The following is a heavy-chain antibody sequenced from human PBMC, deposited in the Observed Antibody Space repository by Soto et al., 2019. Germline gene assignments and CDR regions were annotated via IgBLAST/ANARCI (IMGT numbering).Heavy chain of an antibody. V-gene: IGHV4-31*03. CDR2: IYYSGST. CDR3: ARAHPSPVAYFDY. J-gene: IGHJ4*02. Sequence: TLSLTCTVSGGSISSGGFYWSWNRQHPGKGLEWIGYIYYSGSTYYNPSLKSRVTISVDTSKNQFSLKLSSVTAADTAVYYCARAHPSPVAYFDYWGQGTLVTVSS. CDR1: GGSISSGGFY.